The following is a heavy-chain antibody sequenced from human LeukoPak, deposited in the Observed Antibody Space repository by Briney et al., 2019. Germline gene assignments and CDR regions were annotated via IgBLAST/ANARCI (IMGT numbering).Heavy chain of an antibody. CDR2: INHSGST. Sequence: SETLSLTCAVYGGSFSGYYWSWIRQPPGKGLEWIGEINHSGSTNYNPSLKSRVTISVGTSKNQFSLKLSSVTAADTAVYYCASGGTATYGMDVWGQGTTVTVSS. D-gene: IGHD5-18*01. V-gene: IGHV4-34*01. J-gene: IGHJ6*02. CDR1: GGSFSGYY. CDR3: ASGGTATYGMDV.